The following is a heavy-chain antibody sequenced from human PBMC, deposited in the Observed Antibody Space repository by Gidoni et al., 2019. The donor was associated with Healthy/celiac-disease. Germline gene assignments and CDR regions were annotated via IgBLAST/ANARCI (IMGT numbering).Heavy chain of an antibody. J-gene: IGHJ4*02. CDR2: IYHSGST. CDR3: ARDLSLLDDSSGDYWGY. CDR1: GYSISSGYY. V-gene: IGHV4-38-2*02. D-gene: IGHD3-22*01. Sequence: QVQLQESGPGLVKPSETLSLTCTVSGYSISSGYYWGWIRQPPGKGLEWIGSIYHSGSTYYNPSLKSRVTISVDTSKNQFSLKLSSVTAADTAVYYCARDLSLLDDSSGDYWGYWGQGTLVTVSS.